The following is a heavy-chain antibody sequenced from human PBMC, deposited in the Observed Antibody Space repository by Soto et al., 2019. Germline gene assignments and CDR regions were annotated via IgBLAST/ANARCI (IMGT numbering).Heavy chain of an antibody. V-gene: IGHV3-23*01. J-gene: IGHJ6*02. Sequence: GSLRLSCAASGFTFSSYAMSWVRQAPGKGLEWVSAISGSGGSTYYADSVKGRFTISRDNSKNTLYLQMNSLRAEDTAVYYCAKDRFITMVRGVIITNHYYYGMDVWGQGTTVTVSS. CDR2: ISGSGGST. CDR1: GFTFSSYA. D-gene: IGHD3-10*01. CDR3: AKDRFITMVRGVIITNHYYYGMDV.